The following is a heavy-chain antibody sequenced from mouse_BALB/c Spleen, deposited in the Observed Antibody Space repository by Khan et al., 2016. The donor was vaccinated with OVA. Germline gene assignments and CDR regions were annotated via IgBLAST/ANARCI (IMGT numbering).Heavy chain of an antibody. CDR2: IYPGDGRA. CDR3: ARNAYFGNYFDY. Sequence: QVQLQQSGAELVKPGASVKLSCKASGYTFTNYWVHWVKQGPGQGLEWIGEIYPGDGRANYNEKFKNKASLTVDRSSSTAYMQLSSLTSEDSAVDYCARNAYFGNYFDYWGQGTTLTVSS. V-gene: IGHV1S81*02. D-gene: IGHD2-10*01. CDR1: GYTFTNYW. J-gene: IGHJ2*01.